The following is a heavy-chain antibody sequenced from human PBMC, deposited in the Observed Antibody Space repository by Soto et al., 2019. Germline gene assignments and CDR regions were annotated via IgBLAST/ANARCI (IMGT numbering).Heavy chain of an antibody. D-gene: IGHD2-15*01. J-gene: IGHJ6*03. CDR1: GGSLSSYP. CDR3: ASPSGGQEAGGYYMDV. Sequence: QVQLLQSGSEVKKPGSSVKVSCRASGGSLSSYPVTWVRQAPGQGLEWMGRIIPIVGLTNYAQKFQGRVTITGDNSTSTAYMELSSLRSNAAAVYYCASPSGGQEAGGYYMDVWGKGTTVIVSS. V-gene: IGHV1-69*02. CDR2: IIPIVGLT.